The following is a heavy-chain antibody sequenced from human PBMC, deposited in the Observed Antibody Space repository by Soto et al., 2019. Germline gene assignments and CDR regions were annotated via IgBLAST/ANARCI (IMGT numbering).Heavy chain of an antibody. J-gene: IGHJ5*02. V-gene: IGHV4-59*01. D-gene: IGHD6-13*01. CDR3: ARRVYSSSWYVWFDP. CDR2: IYYSGST. Sequence: QVQLQESGPGLVKPSETLSLTCTVSGGSISSYYWSWIRQPPGQGLEWIGYIYYSGSTNYNPSLKSRVTISVDTSKNQFSLKLSSVTAADTAVYYCARRVYSSSWYVWFDPWGQGTLVTVSS. CDR1: GGSISSYY.